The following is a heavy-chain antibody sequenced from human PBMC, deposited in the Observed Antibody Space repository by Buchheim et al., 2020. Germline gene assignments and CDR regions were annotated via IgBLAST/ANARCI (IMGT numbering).Heavy chain of an antibody. V-gene: IGHV3-48*03. CDR2: ISSSGSTI. CDR1: GFTFSSYE. Sequence: EVQLVESGGGLVQPGGSLRLSCAASGFTFSSYEMNWVRQAPGKGLEWVSYISSSGSTIYYADSVKGRFTITRDNAKNSLYWQMNSLRAEDTAVYYCARFIAVAGHYYYGMDVWGQGTT. J-gene: IGHJ6*02. D-gene: IGHD6-19*01. CDR3: ARFIAVAGHYYYGMDV.